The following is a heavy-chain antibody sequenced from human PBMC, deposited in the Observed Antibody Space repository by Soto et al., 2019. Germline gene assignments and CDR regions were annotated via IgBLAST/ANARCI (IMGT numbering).Heavy chain of an antibody. CDR3: VTDRVAYNYHFAY. CDR2: ICGTGGST. D-gene: IGHD5-18*01. CDR1: GFTFSSYD. V-gene: IGHV3-23*01. Sequence: GGSLRLSCAVSGFTFSSYDMSWVRQSPGKGLEWVSAICGTGGSTYYADSVKGRITISRDNAANTLYLQMNSLRAEDTAVYYCVTDRVAYNYHFAYWGQGALVTVSS. J-gene: IGHJ4*02.